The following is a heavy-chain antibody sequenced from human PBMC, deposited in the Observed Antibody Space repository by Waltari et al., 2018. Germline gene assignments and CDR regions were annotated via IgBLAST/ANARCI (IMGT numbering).Heavy chain of an antibody. CDR1: GYIFSNYG. V-gene: IGHV1-18*01. J-gene: IGHJ4*02. D-gene: IGHD1-26*01. CDR2: ISAYTSVS. CDR3: ARVGRLATGAVDF. Sequence: QVLLMQSADDLKKPGASVRVSCKASGYIFSNYGVTWVRQAPGQRLEWMGWISAYTSVSKLTEKFQGRLTLTTDTATGTAYMDLASLTSDDTAVYYCARVGRLATGAVDFWGPGTRVIVSS.